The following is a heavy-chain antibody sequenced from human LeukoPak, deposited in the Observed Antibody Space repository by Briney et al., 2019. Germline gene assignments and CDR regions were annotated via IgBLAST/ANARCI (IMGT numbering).Heavy chain of an antibody. Sequence: SETLSLTCTVSGESMSGFYWNWIRQPPGKGLEWIGYMHYTGSTNYNPSLKSRVTISVDTSKNQFSLKLSSVTAADTAVYYCARESSLAFDYWGQGTLVTVSS. V-gene: IGHV4-59*01. CDR1: GESMSGFY. J-gene: IGHJ4*02. D-gene: IGHD6-13*01. CDR3: ARESSLAFDY. CDR2: MHYTGST.